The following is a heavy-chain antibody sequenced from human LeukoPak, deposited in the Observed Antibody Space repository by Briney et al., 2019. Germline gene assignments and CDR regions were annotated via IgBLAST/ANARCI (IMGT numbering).Heavy chain of an antibody. Sequence: PGGSLRLSCAASGFTFSSYSMNWVRQAPGKGLELVSGISGSGGSTDYADSVKGRFTISRDNSKNTLYLQMNSLRVEDTAVYYCAKDPGYQVVYCFDYWGQGTLVTVSS. CDR3: AKDPGYQVVYCFDY. CDR2: ISGSGGST. J-gene: IGHJ4*02. CDR1: GFTFSSYS. D-gene: IGHD2-2*01. V-gene: IGHV3-23*01.